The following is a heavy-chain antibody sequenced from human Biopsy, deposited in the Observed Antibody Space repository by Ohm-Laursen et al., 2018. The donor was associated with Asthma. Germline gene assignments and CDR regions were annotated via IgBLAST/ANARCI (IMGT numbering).Heavy chain of an antibody. D-gene: IGHD6-19*01. CDR1: GFTVSRDH. CDR2: IYSGGTS. CDR3: ARGDSSGWSHYYFDY. J-gene: IGHJ4*02. Sequence: SLRLSCSASGFTVSRDHMFWVRQAPGKGLEWVSVIYSGGTSHTADSVRGRFTISRDFSKNTLHLQMHSLRVEGTAVYYCARGDSSGWSHYYFDYWGQGTLVPVSS. V-gene: IGHV3-53*01.